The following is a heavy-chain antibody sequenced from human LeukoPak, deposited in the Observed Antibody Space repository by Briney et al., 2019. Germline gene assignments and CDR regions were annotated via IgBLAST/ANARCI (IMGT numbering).Heavy chain of an antibody. J-gene: IGHJ4*02. Sequence: PGGSLRLSCAASGFTFSNYWMNWVRQVPGKGLEWVAHIKHDGGEKYYVDSVEGRFTISRDNAKNSLYLQMNGLRAEDTAVYYCGRGGYGYVYVDYWGQGTLVTVSS. D-gene: IGHD5-12*01. V-gene: IGHV3-7*01. CDR1: GFTFSNYW. CDR2: IKHDGGEK. CDR3: GRGGYGYVYVDY.